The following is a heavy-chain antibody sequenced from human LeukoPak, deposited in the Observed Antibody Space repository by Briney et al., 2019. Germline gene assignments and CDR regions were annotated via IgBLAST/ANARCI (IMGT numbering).Heavy chain of an antibody. CDR3: ARGYYYDSSGYYRGWFDP. D-gene: IGHD3-22*01. Sequence: ASVTVSCTASGGTFSSYAISWVRQAPGQGLEWMGGIIPIFGTANYAQKFQGRVTITADESTSTAYMELSSLRSEDTAVYYCARGYYYDSSGYYRGWFDPWGQGTLVTVSS. CDR1: GGTFSSYA. J-gene: IGHJ5*02. CDR2: IIPIFGTA. V-gene: IGHV1-69*13.